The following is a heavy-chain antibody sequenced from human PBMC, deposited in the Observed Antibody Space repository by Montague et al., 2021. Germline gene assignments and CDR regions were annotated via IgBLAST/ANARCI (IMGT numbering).Heavy chain of an antibody. J-gene: IGHJ1*01. D-gene: IGHD6-19*01. CDR1: GFTFRTYG. V-gene: IGHV3-48*02. Sequence: SLRLSCAASGFTFRTYGMNWVRQAPGKGLEWVSYITGSSSSIYYADSVMGRFTISRDNPKNSLYLQTNSLRDEDTAVYYCARDSYSSGWYSAEYFQHWGQGTLVTVSS. CDR2: ITGSSSSI. CDR3: ARDSYSSGWYSAEYFQH.